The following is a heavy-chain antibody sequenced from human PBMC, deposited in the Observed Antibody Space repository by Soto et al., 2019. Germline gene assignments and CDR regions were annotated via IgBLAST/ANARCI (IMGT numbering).Heavy chain of an antibody. D-gene: IGHD6-6*01. CDR3: ARMKYSSSYFDY. Sequence: SETRSLTCTVSSGSISSSNWWVWVRQSPGKGLEWIGEVYHSGSTNYNPSLKSRVTISVDKSQNQFSLSLNSVTAADTAVYYCARMKYSSSYFDYWGQGTLVTVSS. CDR2: VYHSGST. CDR1: SGSISSSNW. V-gene: IGHV4-4*02. J-gene: IGHJ4*02.